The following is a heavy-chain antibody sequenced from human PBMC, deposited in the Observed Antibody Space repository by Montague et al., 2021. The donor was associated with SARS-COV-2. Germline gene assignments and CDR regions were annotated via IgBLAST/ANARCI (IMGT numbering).Heavy chain of an antibody. CDR3: ARSREEFTSIAVIITDGMHCFDS. J-gene: IGHJ4*02. D-gene: IGHD3-22*01. CDR1: GGSFSGYY. Sequence: SETLSLTCAVYGGSFSGYYWSWVRQAPGKGLEWIGEINHSGSTHYNPSLKSRVSMSVDTSKNQFSLKMSSVTAADTAVFYCARSREEFTSIAVIITDGMHCFDSWGQGTLVTVSS. CDR2: INHSGST. V-gene: IGHV4-34*01.